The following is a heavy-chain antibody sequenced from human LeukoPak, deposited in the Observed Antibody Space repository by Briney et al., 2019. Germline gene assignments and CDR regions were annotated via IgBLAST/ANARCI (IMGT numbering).Heavy chain of an antibody. J-gene: IGHJ3*02. CDR3: ARRPGIAVAGTDDAFDI. V-gene: IGHV3-23*01. CDR1: GFTLSSYG. CDR2: ISGSGGST. D-gene: IGHD6-19*01. Sequence: GRSLRLSCAASGFTLSSYGMHWVRQAPGKGLEWVSAISGSGGSTYYADSVKGRFTISRDNSKNTLYLQMNSLRAEDTAVYYCARRPGIAVAGTDDAFDIWGQGTMVTVSS.